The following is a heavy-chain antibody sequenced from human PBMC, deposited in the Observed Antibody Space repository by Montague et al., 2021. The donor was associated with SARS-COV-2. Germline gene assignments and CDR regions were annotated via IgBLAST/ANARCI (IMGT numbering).Heavy chain of an antibody. CDR1: GFTFSIHN. D-gene: IGHD4-23*01. CDR3: ARGPHYGGDSGAFDV. V-gene: IGHV3-48*02. CDR2: ISGSSSSK. Sequence: SLRLSCAASGFTFSIHNLSWVRQAPGKGLEWVSYISGSSSSKYYADSVKGRFTISRDNAKNSLYLQMNSLRDEDTAVYYCARGPHYGGDSGAFDVWGQGTMVTVSS. J-gene: IGHJ3*01.